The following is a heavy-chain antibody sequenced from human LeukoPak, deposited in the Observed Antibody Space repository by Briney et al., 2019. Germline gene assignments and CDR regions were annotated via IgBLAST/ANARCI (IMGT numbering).Heavy chain of an antibody. CDR2: IYYSGST. D-gene: IGHD3-22*01. J-gene: IGHJ4*02. V-gene: IGHV4-59*01. Sequence: SETLSLTCTVSGGSISSYYWSWIRQPPGKGLEWIGYIYYSGSTNYNPSLKSRVTISVDTSKNQFSLKLSSVTAADTAVYYCAREGSSGYYSDYWSQGTLVTVSS. CDR1: GGSISSYY. CDR3: AREGSSGYYSDY.